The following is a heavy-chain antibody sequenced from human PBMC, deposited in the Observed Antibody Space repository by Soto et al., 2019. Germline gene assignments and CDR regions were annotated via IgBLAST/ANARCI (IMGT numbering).Heavy chain of an antibody. CDR3: ARDNRSCYYSDY. J-gene: IGHJ4*02. CDR1: GDSISSCGYS. D-gene: IGHD3-22*01. CDR2: IYQSGTT. V-gene: IGHV4-30-2*01. Sequence: SETLSLTCDVSGDSISSCGYSWNWIRQPPGKGLEWIGNIYQSGTTDYNPSLKSRVTISVDRSKNQFSLKLSSVTAADTAVYYCARDNRSCYYSDYWGQGTLVTVSS.